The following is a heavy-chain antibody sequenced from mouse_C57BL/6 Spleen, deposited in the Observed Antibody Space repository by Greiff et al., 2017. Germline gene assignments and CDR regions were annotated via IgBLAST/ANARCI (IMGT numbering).Heavy chain of an antibody. Sequence: DVKLVESGAELVKPGASVKLSCTASGFNIKDYYMHWVKQRTEQGLEWIGRIDPEDGETKYAPKFQGKATITADTSSNTAYLQLSSLTSEDTAVYYCARSLITTVVAPYFDYWGQGTTLTVSS. V-gene: IGHV14-2*01. J-gene: IGHJ2*01. CDR2: IDPEDGET. D-gene: IGHD1-1*01. CDR3: ARSLITTVVAPYFDY. CDR1: GFNIKDYY.